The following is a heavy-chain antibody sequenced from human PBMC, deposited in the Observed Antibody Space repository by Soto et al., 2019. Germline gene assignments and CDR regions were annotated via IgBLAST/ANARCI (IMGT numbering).Heavy chain of an antibody. Sequence: GASVKVSCKASGGTFSSYAISWVRQAPGQGLEWMGGIIPIFGTANYAQKFQGRVTITADESTSTAYMELSSLRSEDTAVYYCASQSITMVRGVLIVWFDPWGQGTLVTVSS. V-gene: IGHV1-69*13. CDR1: GGTFSSYA. CDR2: IIPIFGTA. J-gene: IGHJ5*02. CDR3: ASQSITMVRGVLIVWFDP. D-gene: IGHD3-10*01.